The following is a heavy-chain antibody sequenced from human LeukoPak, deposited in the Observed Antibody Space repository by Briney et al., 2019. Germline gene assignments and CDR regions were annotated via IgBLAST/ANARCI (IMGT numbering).Heavy chain of an antibody. D-gene: IGHD4-17*01. Sequence: SETLSLTCEVYGGSLSPYWWSWIRQPTGKGLEWIGEIKYSGHTNYNPSLESRVTISVDTSKKQFSLKLSSVTVADTALYFCARRGANDFGDSAGNFAYDIWGQGTKVTASS. CDR3: ARRGANDFGDSAGNFAYDI. V-gene: IGHV4-34*01. J-gene: IGHJ3*02. CDR2: IKYSGHT. CDR1: GGSLSPYW.